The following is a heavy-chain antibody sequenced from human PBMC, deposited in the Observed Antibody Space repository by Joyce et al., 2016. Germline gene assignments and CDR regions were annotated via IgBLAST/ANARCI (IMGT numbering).Heavy chain of an antibody. J-gene: IGHJ6*02. Sequence: QLVESGGGVVKAGGSLRLSCEASGSTFSSSSMSWFRQAPGKGLEWVAAISATSYYIFHAETVRGRFTVSRDNAKKTLYLQMNSLRAEDSAVFYCARGGNSYYYAMDVWGQGTTVTVSS. CDR3: ARGGNSYYYAMDV. V-gene: IGHV3-21*01. CDR2: ISATSYYI. D-gene: IGHD2/OR15-2a*01. CDR1: GSTFSSSS.